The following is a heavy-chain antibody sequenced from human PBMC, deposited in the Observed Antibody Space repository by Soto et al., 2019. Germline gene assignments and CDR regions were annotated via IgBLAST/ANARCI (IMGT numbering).Heavy chain of an antibody. J-gene: IGHJ4*02. CDR3: ARVAPGEDFDY. CDR1: GVTFSIYS. Sequence: GGSLRLSCAASGVTFSIYSMNWFRQAPGKGLEWVSYISSSSSTIYYADSVKGRFTISRDNAKNSLYLQMNSLRAEDTAVYYCARVAPGEDFDYWGQGTLVTVSS. CDR2: ISSSSSTI. V-gene: IGHV3-48*01. D-gene: IGHD3-10*01.